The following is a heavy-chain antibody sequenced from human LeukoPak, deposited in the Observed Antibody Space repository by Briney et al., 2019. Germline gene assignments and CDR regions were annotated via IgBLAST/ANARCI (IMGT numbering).Heavy chain of an antibody. V-gene: IGHV3-23*01. CDR1: GLPIGDFA. Sequence: GGSLRLSCVASGLPIGDFAMHWVRQAPGQGLEWVSLISGDGVSTFFTDSVKGRFTISRDNSKNTLYLQMNSLRAEDTAVYYCAKPPGGQLWLHDYWGQGTLVTVSS. D-gene: IGHD5-18*01. CDR2: ISGDGVST. J-gene: IGHJ4*02. CDR3: AKPPGGQLWLHDY.